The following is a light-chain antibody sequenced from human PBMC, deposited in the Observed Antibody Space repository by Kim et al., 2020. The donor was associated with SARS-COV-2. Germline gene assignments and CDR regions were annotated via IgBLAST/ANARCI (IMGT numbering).Light chain of an antibody. Sequence: ASVGDRVTITCQASQGISNYLDWYQQKPGKAPKLLIYDASNLESGVPSRFSGSGSGTEFTLTISSLQPDDIATYYCQQYNNYTRTFGQGTKVDIK. CDR1: QGISNY. V-gene: IGKV1-5*01. CDR2: DAS. J-gene: IGKJ1*01. CDR3: QQYNNYTRT.